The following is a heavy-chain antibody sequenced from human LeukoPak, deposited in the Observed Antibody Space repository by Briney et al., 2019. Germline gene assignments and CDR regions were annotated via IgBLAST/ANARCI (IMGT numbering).Heavy chain of an antibody. CDR3: ARAGGVHDTPMDLDY. V-gene: IGHV4-59*11. J-gene: IGHJ4*02. D-gene: IGHD5-18*01. Sequence: PSETLSLTCTVSGASISSHYWSWIRQPPGKGLEWIGDFSYSGSTNYNPSLKSRITISVDTSKNQFSLKLTSVTAADTAVYYCARAGGVHDTPMDLDYWGQGTLVTVSS. CDR1: GASISSHY. CDR2: FSYSGST.